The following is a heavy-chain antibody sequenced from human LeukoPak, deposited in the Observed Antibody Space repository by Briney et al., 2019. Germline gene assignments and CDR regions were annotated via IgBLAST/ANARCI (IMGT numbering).Heavy chain of an antibody. CDR2: INHSGST. V-gene: IGHV4-34*01. CDR3: ASDVRDGYLGY. CDR1: GGSFSGYY. J-gene: IGHJ4*02. Sequence: SETLSLTCAVYGGSFSGYYWSWIRQPPGKGLEWIGEINHSGSTNYNPSLKSRVTISVDTSKNQFSLKLSSVTAADTAVYYCASDVRDGYLGYWGQGTLVTVSS. D-gene: IGHD5-24*01.